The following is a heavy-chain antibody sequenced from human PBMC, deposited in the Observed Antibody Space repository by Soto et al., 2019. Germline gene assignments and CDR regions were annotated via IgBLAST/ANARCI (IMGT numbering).Heavy chain of an antibody. D-gene: IGHD2-2*01. Sequence: EVQLLESGGGLVQPGGSLRLSCAASGFTFSSYAMSWVRQAPGKGLEWVSAISGSGGSTYYADSVKGRFTISRDNSKNTLYLQMNSLRAADTAVYYCAKVRVGCSSTSCYGFDYWGQGTLVTVSS. V-gene: IGHV3-23*01. CDR1: GFTFSSYA. CDR2: ISGSGGST. CDR3: AKVRVGCSSTSCYGFDY. J-gene: IGHJ4*02.